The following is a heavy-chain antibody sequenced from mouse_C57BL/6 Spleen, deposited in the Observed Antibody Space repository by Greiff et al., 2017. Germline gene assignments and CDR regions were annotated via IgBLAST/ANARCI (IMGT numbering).Heavy chain of an antibody. J-gene: IGHJ1*03. CDR3: ARVWDYDGYWYFDV. CDR1: GFTFSDYY. CDR2: INYDGSST. Sequence: EVKLVESEGGLVQPGSSMKFSCTASGFTFSDYYMAWVRQVPEKGLEWVANINYDGSSTNYLESLKSRFIISRDNSKNLLYLQMSSQKSEDTATYYCARVWDYDGYWYFDVWGTGTTVTVSS. D-gene: IGHD2-4*01. V-gene: IGHV5-16*01.